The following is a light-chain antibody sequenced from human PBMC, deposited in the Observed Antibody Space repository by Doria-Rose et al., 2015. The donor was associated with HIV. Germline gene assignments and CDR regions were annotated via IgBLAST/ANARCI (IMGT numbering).Light chain of an antibody. J-gene: IGKJ2*01. V-gene: IGKV3-15*01. CDR2: GAS. CDR1: QSVSSN. CDR3: QQYNNWPSYT. Sequence: ATLSVSPGERATFSCRASQSVSSNSAWYQQKPGQAPRLLICGASARATGIPARFSGSGSGAEFTLTSSSMQSEDFAFYYCQQYNNWPSYTFGQGTKVEIK.